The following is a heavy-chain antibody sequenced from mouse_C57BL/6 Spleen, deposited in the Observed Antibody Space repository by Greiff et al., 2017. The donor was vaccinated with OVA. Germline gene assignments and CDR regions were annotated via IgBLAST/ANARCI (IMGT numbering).Heavy chain of an antibody. J-gene: IGHJ4*01. V-gene: IGHV1-80*01. CDR2: IYPGDGDT. D-gene: IGHD2-5*01. CDR3: ARRRYSNYYAMDY. Sequence: VQLQQSGAELVKPGASVKISCKASGYAFSSYWMNWVKQRPGKGLEWIGQIYPGDGDTNYNGKFKGKATLTADKSSSTAYMQLSSLTSEDSAVYFCARRRYSNYYAMDYWGQGTSVTVSS. CDR1: GYAFSSYW.